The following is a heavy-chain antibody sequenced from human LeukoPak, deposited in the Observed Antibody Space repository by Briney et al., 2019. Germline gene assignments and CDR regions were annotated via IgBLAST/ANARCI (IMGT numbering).Heavy chain of an antibody. CDR1: GFTSSSNG. V-gene: IGHV3-30*02. CDR3: AKLNCSSTSCYFDY. CDR2: IRYDGNNE. D-gene: IGHD2-2*01. Sequence: GGSLRLSCAASGFTSSSNGMHWVRQAPGKGLEWVAFIRYDGNNEYYADSVKGRFTISRDNSKNTLYLQMNSLRAEDTAVYYCAKLNCSSTSCYFDYWGQGTLVTFSS. J-gene: IGHJ4*02.